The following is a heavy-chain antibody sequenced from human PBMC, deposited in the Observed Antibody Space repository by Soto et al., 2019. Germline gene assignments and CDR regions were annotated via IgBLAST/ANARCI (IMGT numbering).Heavy chain of an antibody. D-gene: IGHD1-7*01. J-gene: IGHJ4*02. V-gene: IGHV3-23*01. CDR2: ISGSGGST. Sequence: EVQLLESGGGLVQPGGSLRLSCAASGFTFSSYAMSWVRQSPGKGLEWVSAISGSGGSTYYADSVKGRFTISRDNSKNPLYLQMNSLRAEDTAVYYCAKGWIRGTTSSFDYWGQGTLVTVSS. CDR3: AKGWIRGTTSSFDY. CDR1: GFTFSSYA.